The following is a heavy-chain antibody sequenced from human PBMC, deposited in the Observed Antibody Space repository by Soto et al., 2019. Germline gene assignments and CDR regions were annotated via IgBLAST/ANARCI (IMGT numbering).Heavy chain of an antibody. J-gene: IGHJ4*02. CDR3: AKVVVAATRHTDFDS. Sequence: SETLSLTCSVSGGSINSNNYYWAWIRQPPGKGLAWIASVYYDGSTYYNPSLKSRVTISVDASKNRFYLQLRSVTAADTAVYYCAKVVVAATRHTDFDSWGQGTLVTVSS. V-gene: IGHV4-39*01. CDR2: VYYDGST. D-gene: IGHD2-15*01. CDR1: GGSINSNNYY.